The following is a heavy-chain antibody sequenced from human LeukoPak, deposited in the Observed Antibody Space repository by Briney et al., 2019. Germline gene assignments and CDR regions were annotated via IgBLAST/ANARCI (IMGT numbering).Heavy chain of an antibody. CDR1: GFHLNNNY. CDR2: IYSAGNT. Sequence: GSLELSFVGSGFHLNNNYIGWVRPASRKGLRWVPSIYSAGNTYYADSVKGRLTISRHNSENTLYLHMNSLRVEDTAVYFCARGGTPGYSSGRIDYWGQGTLVTVSS. J-gene: IGHJ4*02. CDR3: ARGGTPGYSSGRIDY. V-gene: IGHV3-53*04. D-gene: IGHD6-19*01.